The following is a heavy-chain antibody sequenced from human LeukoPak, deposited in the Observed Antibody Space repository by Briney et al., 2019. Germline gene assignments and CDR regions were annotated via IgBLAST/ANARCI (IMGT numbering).Heavy chain of an antibody. CDR1: GASISSNY. Sequence: SETLSLTCTVSGASISSNYWSWLRQPPGKGLEWIGYIYYSGRTNYNPSLKSRVTISLDTSNNQVSLKLSSVTAADTALYYCARHVSGASLYGMDVWGQGTTVTVSS. CDR2: IYYSGRT. D-gene: IGHD3-10*01. J-gene: IGHJ6*02. V-gene: IGHV4-59*08. CDR3: ARHVSGASLYGMDV.